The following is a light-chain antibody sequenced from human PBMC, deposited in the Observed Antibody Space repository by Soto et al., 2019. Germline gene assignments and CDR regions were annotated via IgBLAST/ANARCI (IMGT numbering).Light chain of an antibody. J-gene: IGKJ1*01. V-gene: IGKV3-20*01. CDR3: QQYDSSPLT. CDR1: QSVSSSY. Sequence: EIVLTQSPGTLSLSPGERATLSCRASQSVSSSYLAWYQQKPGQAPRLLIYGASSRATGIPDRFSGSGSGTDFTLTISRLEPEDYAVYYYQQYDSSPLTFGQGTKVAIK. CDR2: GAS.